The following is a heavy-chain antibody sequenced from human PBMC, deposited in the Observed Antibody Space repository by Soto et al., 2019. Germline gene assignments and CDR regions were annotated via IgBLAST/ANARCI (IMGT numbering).Heavy chain of an antibody. CDR3: ASSRDANEWCYFGY. D-gene: IGHD2-8*01. CDR1: GYTFSDYF. Sequence: ALVKLSWKASGYTFSDYFVHWGREAHGQGLEWMGWINPSSGGTIYTQRFQGRVTMTRGTSINTVCIELSSLRVEDTAIYFWASSRDANEWCYFGYWGQRPKVTVAS. V-gene: IGHV1-2*02. J-gene: IGHJ4*03. CDR2: INPSSGGT.